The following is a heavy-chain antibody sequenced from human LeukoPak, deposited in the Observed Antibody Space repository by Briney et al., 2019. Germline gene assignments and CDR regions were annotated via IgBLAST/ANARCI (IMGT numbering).Heavy chain of an antibody. J-gene: IGHJ4*02. Sequence: GGSLRLSCAASGFTVSSNYMSWVRQAPGKGLEWVSVIYSGGSTYYAASVKGRFTISRDNSKNTLYLQMNSLRAEDTAVYYCARGLSLTFGEVPFDYWGQGTLVTVSS. D-gene: IGHD3-10*01. CDR2: IYSGGST. CDR3: ARGLSLTFGEVPFDY. CDR1: GFTVSSNY. V-gene: IGHV3-66*01.